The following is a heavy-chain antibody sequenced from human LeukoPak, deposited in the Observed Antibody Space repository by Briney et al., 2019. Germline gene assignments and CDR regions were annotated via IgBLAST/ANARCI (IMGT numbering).Heavy chain of an antibody. V-gene: IGHV3-74*01. D-gene: IGHD3-16*01. CDR3: ARDPGAYFDY. Sequence: GRSLRLSCAASGFTFTNYWMHWVRQAPGKGLVWVSHINTDGSSTNYADSVKGRFTISRDNAKNTLYLQMNSLRAEDTAVYYCARDPGAYFDYWGQGTLVTVSS. CDR1: GFTFTNYW. CDR2: INTDGSST. J-gene: IGHJ4*02.